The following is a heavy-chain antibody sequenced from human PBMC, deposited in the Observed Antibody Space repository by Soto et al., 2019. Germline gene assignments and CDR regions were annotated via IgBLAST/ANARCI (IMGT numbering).Heavy chain of an antibody. CDR3: AREGGSYNMGAFPFHRLDG. CDR1: GGTFTTDT. V-gene: IGHV1-69*08. Sequence: QVQLVQSGPEVKKSGSSVKVSCKLSGGTFTTDTISWLRRAPGQGLEWMGRIIPILGTGNYAQKFQGRVTITEDKSTNTGYMELSSPTSDDTAVYYCAREGGSYNMGAFPFHRLDGWGNGTTVTVSS. CDR2: IIPILGTG. D-gene: IGHD3-10*01. J-gene: IGHJ6*04.